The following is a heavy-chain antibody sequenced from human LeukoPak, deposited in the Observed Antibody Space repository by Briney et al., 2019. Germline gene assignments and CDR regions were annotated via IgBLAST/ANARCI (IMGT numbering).Heavy chain of an antibody. CDR3: ARNDSSGYFDY. J-gene: IGHJ4*02. D-gene: IGHD3-22*01. Sequence: SETLSLTCAVSDYSISSGDYWGWFRQPPGKGLEWIGRVYYSGSTHYSPSLKNRVTISVDTSKNQFSLKLRSVTAADTALYYCARNDSSGYFDYWGQGTLVTVSS. CDR2: VYYSGST. V-gene: IGHV4-38-2*01. CDR1: DYSISSGDY.